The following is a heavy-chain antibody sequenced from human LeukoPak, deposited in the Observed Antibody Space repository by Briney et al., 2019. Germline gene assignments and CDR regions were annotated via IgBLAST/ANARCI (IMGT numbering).Heavy chain of an antibody. D-gene: IGHD3-10*01. V-gene: IGHV1-69*05. J-gene: IGHJ4*02. CDR1: GGTFSSYA. Sequence: SVKVSCKASGGTFSSYAISWVRQAPGQGLEWMGGIIPIFGTANYAQKLQGRVTMTTDTSTSTAYMELRSLRSDDTAVYYCARESAYGSGYFDYWGQGTLVTVSS. CDR2: IIPIFGTA. CDR3: ARESAYGSGYFDY.